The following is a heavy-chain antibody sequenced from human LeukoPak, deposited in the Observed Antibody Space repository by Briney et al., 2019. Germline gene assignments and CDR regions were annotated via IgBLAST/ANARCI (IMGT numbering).Heavy chain of an antibody. Sequence: TASETLSLTCTVSGGSISGYYWSWIRQPPGKGLEWIGYIYYSGTTYYNPSLKSRVTMSVDTAKNQFSLRLSSVTAAATAVYYCARGGDGYNPFDYWGQGTLVTVSS. D-gene: IGHD5-24*01. V-gene: IGHV4-59*01. CDR3: ARGGDGYNPFDY. CDR2: IYYSGTT. J-gene: IGHJ4*02. CDR1: GGSISGYY.